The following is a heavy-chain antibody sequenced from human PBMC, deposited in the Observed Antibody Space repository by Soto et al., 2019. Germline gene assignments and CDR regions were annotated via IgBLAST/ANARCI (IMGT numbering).Heavy chain of an antibody. Sequence: ASVKVSCKASGYSFTTYGINCVRQPPGQGLEWMGWSSAYNGNTKYAQKFQGRVTMTPHTYTSTSHMELRSLRSDGTAVYYCARDRGPAYDDRSGNFTDAFDIWG. CDR3: ARDRGPAYDDRSGNFTDAFDI. V-gene: IGHV1-18*04. CDR2: SSAYNGNT. J-gene: IGHJ3*02. D-gene: IGHD3-22*01. CDR1: GYSFTTYG.